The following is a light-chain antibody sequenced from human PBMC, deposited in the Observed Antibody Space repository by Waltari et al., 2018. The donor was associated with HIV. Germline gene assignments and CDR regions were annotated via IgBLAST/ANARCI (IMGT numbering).Light chain of an antibody. Sequence: QSVLTQPPSASGTPGHRVTMSCSGGSSNIGNNSVNWYQHLPATSPRLLIFRKGQRPSGVPGRFSASKSGTSASLAISGLQSEDEAEYYCAVGDDSLSEYVFGPGTRVTVL. CDR2: RKG. CDR3: AVGDDSLSEYV. V-gene: IGLV1-44*01. CDR1: SSNIGNNS. J-gene: IGLJ1*01.